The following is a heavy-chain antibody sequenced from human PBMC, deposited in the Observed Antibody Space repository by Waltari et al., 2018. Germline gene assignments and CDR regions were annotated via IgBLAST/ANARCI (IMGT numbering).Heavy chain of an antibody. CDR2: IYWNDDK. V-gene: IGHV2-5*01. D-gene: IGHD5-18*01. CDR1: GFSLSTSGVG. Sequence: QITLKESGPTLVKPTQTLTLTCTFSGFSLSTSGVGVGWIRQPPGKALEWLALIYWNDDKRYSPSLKIRLTITKDTSKNQVVLTMTNMDPVDTATYYCAHSNTATNYYYYYYMDVWGKGTTVTVSS. J-gene: IGHJ6*03. CDR3: AHSNTATNYYYYYYMDV.